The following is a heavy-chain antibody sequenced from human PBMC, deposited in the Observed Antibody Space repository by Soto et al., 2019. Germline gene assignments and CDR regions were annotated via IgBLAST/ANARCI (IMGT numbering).Heavy chain of an antibody. CDR2: IRSKAYGGTT. CDR1: GFTFGDYA. CDR3: ARVPNCDSSGCYSYFDL. Sequence: PGGSLRLSCTASGFTFGDYAMSWFRQAPGKGLEWVGFIRSKAYGGTTEYADSVKGRFTISRDNAKNTLYLQVNSLRADDTAVYYCARVPNCDSSGCYSYFDLGGQAALVTVSS. V-gene: IGHV3-49*03. J-gene: IGHJ4*02. D-gene: IGHD3-22*01.